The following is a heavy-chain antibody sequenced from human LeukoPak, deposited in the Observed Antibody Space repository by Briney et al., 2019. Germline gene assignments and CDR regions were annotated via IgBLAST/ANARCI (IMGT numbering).Heavy chain of an antibody. CDR3: TTDQGQWLVGWGYFQFDY. CDR1: GFTFSNAW. J-gene: IGHJ4*02. Sequence: GGSLRLSCAASGFTFSNAWMSWVRQAPGKGLEWVGRIKSKTGGGTADSAALEKGRFTTSRDDSKNTLYLQMSSLKAEDTAVYYCTTDQGQWLVGWGYFQFDYWGQGTLVTVSS. CDR2: IKSKTGGGTA. D-gene: IGHD6-19*01. V-gene: IGHV3-15*01.